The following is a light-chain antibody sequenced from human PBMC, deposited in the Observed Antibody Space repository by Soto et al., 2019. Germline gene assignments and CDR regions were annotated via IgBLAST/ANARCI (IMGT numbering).Light chain of an antibody. CDR1: RSNIGNNA. Sequence: QSVLTQPPSASGTPGQRVTISCSGSRSNIGNNAVSWYQQFPGTAPKLLIYNNNQRPSGVPDRFSGSKSGTSASLAISVLQSEDEADYDCATWDDSLNARGVFGGGTKLTVL. CDR3: ATWDDSLNARGV. J-gene: IGLJ3*02. V-gene: IGLV1-44*01. CDR2: NNN.